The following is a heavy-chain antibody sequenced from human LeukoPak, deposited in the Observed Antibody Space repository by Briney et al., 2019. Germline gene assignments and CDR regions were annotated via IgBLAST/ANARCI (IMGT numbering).Heavy chain of an antibody. D-gene: IGHD3-16*01. J-gene: IGHJ4*02. CDR1: GGSFSGDY. CDR2: INHSGST. CDR3: ASPWGVA. Sequence: SETLSLTCAVYGGSFSGDYWSWIRQPPGKGLEWIGEINHSGSTNYNPSLKSRVTISVDTSKNQFSLKLSSVTAADTAVYYCASPWGVAWGQGTLVTVSS. V-gene: IGHV4-34*01.